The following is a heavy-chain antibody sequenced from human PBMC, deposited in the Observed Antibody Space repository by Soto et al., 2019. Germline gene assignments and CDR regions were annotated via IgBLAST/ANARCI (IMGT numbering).Heavy chain of an antibody. CDR2: TNSDGSTS. CDR1: GFTFSNDW. CDR3: ARGDCVGGTCYSLAGSFYYYMDV. J-gene: IGHJ6*03. V-gene: IGHV3-74*01. Sequence: EVQLVESGGGLVQPGGSPRLSCAASGFTFSNDWMYWVRQAPGKGLVWVSRTNSDGSTSSYADSVKGRFTISRDNDKTTLYLQMNSLRAEDTAVYYCARGDCVGGTCYSLAGSFYYYMDVWGKGTTVTVFS. D-gene: IGHD2-15*01.